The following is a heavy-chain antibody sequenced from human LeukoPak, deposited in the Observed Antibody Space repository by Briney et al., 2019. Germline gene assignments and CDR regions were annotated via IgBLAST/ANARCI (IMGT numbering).Heavy chain of an antibody. V-gene: IGHV1-46*01. CDR1: GYTFTNYY. J-gene: IGHJ4*02. CDR3: TRELGGSYFDY. Sequence: ASVKVSCKASGYTFTNYYMHWVRQAPGQGLEWVGVSNPSGGRTTYAQKFQGRVTMTRDTSTSTVHMELSSLRSEDTAVYYCTRELGGSYFDYWGQGTLVTVSS. CDR2: SNPSGGRT. D-gene: IGHD1-26*01.